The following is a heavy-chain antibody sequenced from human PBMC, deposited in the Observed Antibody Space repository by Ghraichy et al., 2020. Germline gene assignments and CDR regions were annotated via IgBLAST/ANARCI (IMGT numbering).Heavy chain of an antibody. V-gene: IGHV1-8*01. CDR2: MNPNSGNT. J-gene: IGHJ6*02. CDR3: ARGQGHCSSTSCLWIYYYYYGMDV. CDR1: GYTFTSYD. Sequence: ASVKVSCKASGYTFTSYDINWVRQATGQGLEWMGWMNPNSGNTGYAQKFQGRVTMTRNTSISTAYMELSSLRSEDTAVYYCARGQGHCSSTSCLWIYYYYYGMDVWGQGTTVTVSS. D-gene: IGHD2-2*01.